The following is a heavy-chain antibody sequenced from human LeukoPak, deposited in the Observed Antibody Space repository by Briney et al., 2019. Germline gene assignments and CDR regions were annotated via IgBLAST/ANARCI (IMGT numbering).Heavy chain of an antibody. CDR3: ARWMATVTTPDY. CDR2: INPNSGGT. V-gene: IGHV1-2*02. CDR1: GYTFNGFY. J-gene: IGHJ4*02. D-gene: IGHD4-11*01. Sequence: ASVKVSCKAPGYTFNGFYLHWVRQAPGQGLEWMGWINPNSGGTNYAQKFQGRVTMTRDTSISTAYMELSRLRSDDTAVYYCARWMATVTTPDYWGQGTLVTVSS.